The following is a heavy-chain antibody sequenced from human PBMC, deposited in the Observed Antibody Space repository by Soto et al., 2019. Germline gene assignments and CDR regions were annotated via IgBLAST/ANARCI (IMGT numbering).Heavy chain of an antibody. CDR3: ARSGSSYVWFNKF. CDR1: GGLLSSYA. V-gene: IGHV1-69*13. D-gene: IGHD3-16*01. CDR2: IIPVFDTA. J-gene: IGHJ4*02. Sequence: SVKVSCKDTGGLLSSYAVSWVRHAPGQGLEWMGGIIPVFDTAYYEQKFEGRVKITADESTNTAYVELRSLRSEAIAMYSCARSGSSYVWFNKFWGQGTLGTVSS.